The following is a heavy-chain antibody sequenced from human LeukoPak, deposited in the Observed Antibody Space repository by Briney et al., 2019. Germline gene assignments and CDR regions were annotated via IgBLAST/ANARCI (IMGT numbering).Heavy chain of an antibody. D-gene: IGHD3-10*01. CDR3: ATGGLLWFEYYYGMDV. Sequence: ASVKVSCKVSGYTLTELSMHWVRQAPGKGLEWMGGFDPEDGETIYAQKFQGRVTMTEDTSTDTAYMELSSLRSEDTAVYYCATGGLLWFEYYYGMDVWGQGTTVTVSS. CDR1: GYTLTELS. CDR2: FDPEDGET. J-gene: IGHJ6*02. V-gene: IGHV1-24*01.